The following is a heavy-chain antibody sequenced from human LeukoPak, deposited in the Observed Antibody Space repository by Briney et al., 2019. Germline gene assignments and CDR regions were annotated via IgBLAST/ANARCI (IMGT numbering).Heavy chain of an antibody. CDR1: GGSLSSYY. D-gene: IGHD4-17*01. CDR2: TYNSGST. J-gene: IGHJ4*02. CDR3: ARRPTVTTFFDY. Sequence: PETLSLTCTVSGGSLSSYYWSWIRQPPGKGLEWIGYTYNSGSTNYNPSLKSRVTISVDTSKNQFSLKLSSVTAADTAVYYCARRPTVTTFFDYWGQGTLVTVSS. V-gene: IGHV4-59*01.